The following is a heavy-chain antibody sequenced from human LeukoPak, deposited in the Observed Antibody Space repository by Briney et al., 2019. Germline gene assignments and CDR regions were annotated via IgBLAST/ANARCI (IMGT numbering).Heavy chain of an antibody. V-gene: IGHV1-2*04. Sequence: GASVKVSCKASGYTFTGYYMHWVRQAPGQGLEWMGWINPNSGGTNYAQKFQGWVTMTRDTSISTAYMELSRLRSDDTAVYYCARMLPAAIYYYYMDVWGKGTTVTVSS. J-gene: IGHJ6*03. CDR1: GYTFTGYY. D-gene: IGHD2-2*01. CDR2: INPNSGGT. CDR3: ARMLPAAIYYYYMDV.